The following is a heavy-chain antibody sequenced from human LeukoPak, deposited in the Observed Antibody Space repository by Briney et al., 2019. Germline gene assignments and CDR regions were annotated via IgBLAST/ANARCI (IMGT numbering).Heavy chain of an antibody. D-gene: IGHD3-3*01. CDR3: ARAEGSTWDDFFEY. CDR1: GGSVNNYY. Sequence: SETLSLTCSVSGGSVNNYYWNWIRQPAGKGLEWVGRIYSSGYTDYNPSLKSRVTISVDKSKNHFSLTLSSVTAADTALYYCARAEGSTWDDFFEYWGQGILVTVSS. V-gene: IGHV4-4*07. CDR2: IYSSGYT. J-gene: IGHJ4*02.